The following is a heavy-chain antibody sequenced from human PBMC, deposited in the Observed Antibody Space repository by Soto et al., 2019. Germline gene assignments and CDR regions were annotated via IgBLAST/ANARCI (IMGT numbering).Heavy chain of an antibody. D-gene: IGHD6-19*01. J-gene: IGHJ6*02. CDR2: IYYSGGT. V-gene: IGHV4-31*03. CDR3: ARDRGYSSGWYVDV. Sequence: SETLSLTCTVSGGSVSSAGYYWSWVRQPPGKGLEWIGYIYYSGGTSYNPSLSSRLTMSVDTSKNHFSLKLSSVTAADTAVYYCARDRGYSSGWYVDVWGQGTTVTVSS. CDR1: GGSVSSAGYY.